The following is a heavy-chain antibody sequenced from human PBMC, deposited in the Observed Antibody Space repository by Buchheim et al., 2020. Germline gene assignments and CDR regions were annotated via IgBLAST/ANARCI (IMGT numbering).Heavy chain of an antibody. CDR3: AKLASTMVRGDAFDI. Sequence: QVQLVESGGGVVQPGRSLRLSCAASGFTFSSYGMHWVRQAPGKGLEWVAVIWYDGSNKYYADSVKGRFIISRDNSKNTLYLQMNSLRAEDTAVFYCAKLASTMVRGDAFDIWGQGT. CDR1: GFTFSSYG. D-gene: IGHD3-10*01. J-gene: IGHJ3*02. CDR2: IWYDGSNK. V-gene: IGHV3-33*06.